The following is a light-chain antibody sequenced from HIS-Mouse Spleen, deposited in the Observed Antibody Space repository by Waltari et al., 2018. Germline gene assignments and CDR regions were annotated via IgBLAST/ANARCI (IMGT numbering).Light chain of an antibody. Sequence: QSAPTQPATVSGSPGQSITICCTGTSSDVGVYNYFSWYQQHPGKAPKLMIYEVSNRPSGVSNRFSGSKSGNTASLTISGLQAEDEADYYCSSYTSSSSWVFGGGTKLTVL. CDR2: EVS. CDR1: SSDVGVYNY. V-gene: IGLV2-14*01. J-gene: IGLJ3*02. CDR3: SSYTSSSSWV.